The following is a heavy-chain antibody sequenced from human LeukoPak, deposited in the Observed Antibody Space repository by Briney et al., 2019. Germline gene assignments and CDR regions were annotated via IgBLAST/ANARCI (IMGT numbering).Heavy chain of an antibody. V-gene: IGHV3-48*03. Sequence: QPGGSLRLSCAASGFTFSSYEMNWVRQAPGKGLEWVSYISSSGSTIYYADSVKGRFTISRDNSKNTLYLQMNSLRAEDTAVYYCATSWILMVTGAFDIWGQGTMVTVSS. CDR2: ISSSGSTI. J-gene: IGHJ3*02. D-gene: IGHD5-18*01. CDR1: GFTFSSYE. CDR3: ATSWILMVTGAFDI.